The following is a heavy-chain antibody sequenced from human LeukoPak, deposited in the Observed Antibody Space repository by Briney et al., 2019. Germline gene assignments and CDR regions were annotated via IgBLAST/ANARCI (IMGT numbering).Heavy chain of an antibody. D-gene: IGHD4-17*01. CDR2: IYYRGST. CDR3: ARPISGVTTKVVDAFDI. J-gene: IGHJ3*02. V-gene: IGHV4-59*01. Sequence: SETLSLTCTVSGGSISSYYWSWIRQPPGKGLEWIGYIYYRGSTNYNPSLESRVTISVDTSKNQFSLKLNSVTAADTAVYYCARPISGVTTKVVDAFDIWGQGTMVTVSS. CDR1: GGSISSYY.